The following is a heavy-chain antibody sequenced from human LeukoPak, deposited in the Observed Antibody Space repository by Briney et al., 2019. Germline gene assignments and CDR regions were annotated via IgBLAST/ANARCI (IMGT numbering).Heavy chain of an antibody. CDR1: GYTFTGYY. CDR3: ARYENYYGSGSYSDAFDI. J-gene: IGHJ3*02. V-gene: IGHV1-2*02. Sequence: ASVKVSCEASGYTFTGYYMHWVRQAPGQGLEWMGWINPNSGGTNYAQKFQGRVTMTRDTSISTDYMELSRLRSDDTAVYYCARYENYYGSGSYSDAFDIWGQGTMVTVSS. D-gene: IGHD3-10*01. CDR2: INPNSGGT.